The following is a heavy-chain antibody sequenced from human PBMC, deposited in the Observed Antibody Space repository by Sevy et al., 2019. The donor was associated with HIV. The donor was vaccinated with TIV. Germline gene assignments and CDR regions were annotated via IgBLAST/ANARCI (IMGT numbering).Heavy chain of an antibody. CDR2: ISSNSDTI. CDR3: TSDHVKDGDLGDYYYYAMDV. D-gene: IGHD4-17*01. J-gene: IGHJ6*02. V-gene: IGHV3-11*01. CDR1: GFTLSDYY. Sequence: GGSLRLSCAASGFTLSDYYMSWIRQAPGKGLQWISYISSNSDTIYYADSVKGRFTISRDNAKNSLYLQMTSLRAEDTAVYYCTSDHVKDGDLGDYYYYAMDVWGQGTTVTVSS.